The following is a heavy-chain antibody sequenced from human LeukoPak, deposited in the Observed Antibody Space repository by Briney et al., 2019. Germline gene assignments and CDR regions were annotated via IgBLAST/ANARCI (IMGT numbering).Heavy chain of an antibody. CDR3: ARMRSSGWYSSFDY. Sequence: GGSLRLSCAASGFTFSSYWMNWVRQAPGKGLEWVANIKQDGSEKYYVDSVKGRFTISRDNAKNSLYLQINSLRAEDTAVYYCARMRSSGWYSSFDYWGQGTLVTVSS. V-gene: IGHV3-7*01. J-gene: IGHJ4*02. D-gene: IGHD6-19*01. CDR1: GFTFSSYW. CDR2: IKQDGSEK.